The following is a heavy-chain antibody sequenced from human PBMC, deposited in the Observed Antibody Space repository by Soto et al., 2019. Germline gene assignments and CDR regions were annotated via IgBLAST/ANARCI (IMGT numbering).Heavy chain of an antibody. CDR1: GFTFSSYG. D-gene: IGHD2-15*01. CDR2: ISYDGSNK. V-gene: IGHV3-30*18. Sequence: SLRLSCAASGFTFSSYGMHWVRQAPGKGLEWVAVISYDGSNKYYADSVKGRFTISRDNSKNTLYLQMNSLRAEDTAVYYCAKDKQSTGVAAIVGYWGQGTLVTVSS. J-gene: IGHJ4*02. CDR3: AKDKQSTGVAAIVGY.